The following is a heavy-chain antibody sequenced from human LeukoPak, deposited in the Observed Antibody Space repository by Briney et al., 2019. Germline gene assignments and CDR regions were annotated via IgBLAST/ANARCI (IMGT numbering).Heavy chain of an antibody. CDR1: GGSMRSSVYY. CDR2: FYFSGRP. Sequence: PSQTLSLTCIVSGGSMRSSVYYWSWIRQPPGKGLEWIGYFYFSGRPFYNPPLKSRLTISIDTSKNQFSLKLTSVTAADTAVYYCAREWLSQGSFDYWGQGTLVTVSS. V-gene: IGHV4-30-4*01. J-gene: IGHJ4*02. CDR3: AREWLSQGSFDY. D-gene: IGHD3-22*01.